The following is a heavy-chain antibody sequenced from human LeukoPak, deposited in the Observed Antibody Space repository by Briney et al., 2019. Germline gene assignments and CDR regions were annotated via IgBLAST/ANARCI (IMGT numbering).Heavy chain of an antibody. Sequence: GGSLRLSCAASGFTFSSYSMNWVRQAPGKGLEWFSSISSSSSYIYYADSVKGRFTISRDNAKNSLYLQMNSLRAEDTAVYYCARDLSGTTGYWGQGTPVTVSS. D-gene: IGHD1-1*01. CDR2: ISSSSSYI. V-gene: IGHV3-21*01. CDR3: ARDLSGTTGY. J-gene: IGHJ4*02. CDR1: GFTFSSYS.